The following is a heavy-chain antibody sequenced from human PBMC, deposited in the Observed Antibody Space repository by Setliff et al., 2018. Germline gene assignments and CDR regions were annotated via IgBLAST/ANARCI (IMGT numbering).Heavy chain of an antibody. D-gene: IGHD4-17*01. Sequence: GASVKVSCKASGGTFSSYAISWVRQAPGQGLEWMGGIIPILGIANYAQKFQGRVTITADESTSTAYMELSSLRSEDTAVYYCARGLTYGDYRVYWGQGTTVTVSS. CDR2: IIPILGIA. CDR3: ARGLTYGDYRVY. V-gene: IGHV1-69*10. J-gene: IGHJ6*02. CDR1: GGTFSSYA.